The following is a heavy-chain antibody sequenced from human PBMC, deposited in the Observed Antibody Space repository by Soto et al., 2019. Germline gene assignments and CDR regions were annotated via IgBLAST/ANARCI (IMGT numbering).Heavy chain of an antibody. J-gene: IGHJ6*03. V-gene: IGHV1-18*04. Sequence: QVQLVQSGAEVKEPGASVKVSCKASGYTFTSYGISWVRQAPGQGPEWMGWISAYNGNTNYAQRLQGRVTMTTDTSTNTADMELRSLTSDDTAVYYCARRISVVAYYYYMDVWGKGTTVTVSS. CDR1: GYTFTSYG. CDR3: ARRISVVAYYYYMDV. CDR2: ISAYNGNT. D-gene: IGHD2-15*01.